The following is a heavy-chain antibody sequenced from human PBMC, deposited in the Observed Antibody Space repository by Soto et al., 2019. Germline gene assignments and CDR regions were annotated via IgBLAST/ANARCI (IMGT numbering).Heavy chain of an antibody. V-gene: IGHV4-39*01. CDR1: GGSISSRTFW. Sequence: QLQLQESGPGLVKPSETLSLTCSVSGGSISSRTFWWAWIRQPPGKGLEWIGDMYYSGSSYSSPSLKSRVTLSVDTSTHQLSLKLNSVTAADTAVYYCARHPRDDYNYGGSGIFDYWGQGTLVTVSS. CDR2: MYYSGSS. D-gene: IGHD4-4*01. CDR3: ARHPRDDYNYGGSGIFDY. J-gene: IGHJ4*02.